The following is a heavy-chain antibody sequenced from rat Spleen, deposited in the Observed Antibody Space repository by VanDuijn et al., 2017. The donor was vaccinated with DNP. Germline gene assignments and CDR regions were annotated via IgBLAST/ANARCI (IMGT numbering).Heavy chain of an antibody. CDR3: TSPVPSGHYVMDA. CDR2: ITNSGDNT. CDR1: GFTFSDYY. V-gene: IGHV5-20*01. Sequence: EVQLVESGGGLVQPGRSLKLSCAASGFTFSDYYMAWVRQAPTKGLEWVASITNSGDNTYYRDSVKGRFTSSRDNAKNSLYLQMDSLRSEDTATYYCTSPVPSGHYVMDAWGQGTSVTVSS. D-gene: IGHD4-3*01. J-gene: IGHJ4*01.